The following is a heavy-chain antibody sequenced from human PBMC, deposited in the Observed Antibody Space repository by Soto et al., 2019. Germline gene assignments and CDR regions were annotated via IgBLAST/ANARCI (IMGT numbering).Heavy chain of an antibody. CDR3: AHSPTMITFGGVIVYFDY. D-gene: IGHD3-16*02. J-gene: IGHJ4*02. V-gene: IGHV2-5*02. CDR2: IYWDDDK. Sequence: QITLKESGPTLVNPTQTLTLTCTFSGFSLSTSGVGVGWIRQPPGKALEWLALIYWDDDKRYSPSLKSRLTITKDTSKNQVVLTMTNMDPVDTATYYCAHSPTMITFGGVIVYFDYWGQGTLVTVSS. CDR1: GFSLSTSGVG.